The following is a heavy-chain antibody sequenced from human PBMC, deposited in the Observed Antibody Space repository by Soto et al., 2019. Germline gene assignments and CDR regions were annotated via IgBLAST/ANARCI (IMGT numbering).Heavy chain of an antibody. V-gene: IGHV3-33*01. CDR2: IWYDGSNK. Sequence: GSLRLSCAASGFTFRSYGMHWVRQAPGKGLEWVAVIWYDGSNKYYADSVKGRFTISRDNSKNTLYLQMNSLRAEDTAVYYCARDSVGATHYYGMDVWGQGTTVTVSS. J-gene: IGHJ6*02. CDR1: GFTFRSYG. D-gene: IGHD1-26*01. CDR3: ARDSVGATHYYGMDV.